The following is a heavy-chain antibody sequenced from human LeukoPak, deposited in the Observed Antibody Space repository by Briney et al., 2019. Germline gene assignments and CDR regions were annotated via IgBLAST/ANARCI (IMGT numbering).Heavy chain of an antibody. D-gene: IGHD2-15*01. J-gene: IGHJ3*02. CDR1: GYTFTSYG. Sequence: ASVKVSCKASGYTFTSYGISWVRQAPGQGLEWMGRINPNSGDTNFAQKFQGRVTLTRDTSISTSYMELSSLRSDDTAVYFCAKVREVGTNIEVVVVDTSGAFDMWGQGTMVTVSS. V-gene: IGHV1-2*06. CDR2: INPNSGDT. CDR3: AKVREVGTNIEVVVVDTSGAFDM.